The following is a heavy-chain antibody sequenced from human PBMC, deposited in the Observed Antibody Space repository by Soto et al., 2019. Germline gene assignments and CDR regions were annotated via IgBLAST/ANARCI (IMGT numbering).Heavy chain of an antibody. V-gene: IGHV3-23*01. Sequence: EVQLLESGGGLVEPGGSLRLSCTASGLTFSSHDMSWVRQAPGKGLEWVSGMSGSGATTYYANSVKGRFTVSRDNAENILYLQINGLRAEDTAVYCCGNQGGSVYCAIDHWGQGTQVTVSS. D-gene: IGHD2-15*01. CDR2: MSGSGATT. CDR1: GLTFSSHD. J-gene: IGHJ4*02. CDR3: GNQGGSVYCAIDH.